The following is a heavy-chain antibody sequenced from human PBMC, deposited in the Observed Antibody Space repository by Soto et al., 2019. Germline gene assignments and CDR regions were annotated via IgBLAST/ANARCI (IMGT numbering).Heavy chain of an antibody. Sequence: XVSVTLSFVASVFTCKTQSLACGRHGPRKGLEWVSAISGSGASTYASASVKRRLTIFSHNSNTTLYLQINRLRAEETAIYYCPRTPGVSAAISALDYWGQGPTVTVCS. CDR1: VFTCKTQS. CDR2: ISGSGAST. D-gene: IGHD3-3*02. V-gene: IGHV3-23*01. CDR3: PRTPGVSAAISALDY. J-gene: IGHJ4*02.